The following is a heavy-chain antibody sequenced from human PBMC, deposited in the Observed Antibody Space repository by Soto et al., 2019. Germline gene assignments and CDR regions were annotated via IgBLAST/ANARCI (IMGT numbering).Heavy chain of an antibody. CDR1: GGTFSSYA. CDR2: IIPIFGTA. V-gene: IGHV1-69*01. D-gene: IGHD3-22*01. J-gene: IGHJ3*02. CDR3: AQSDYYDSSSIPTGDAFDI. Sequence: QVQLVQSGAEVKKPGSSVKVSCKASGGTFSSYAISWVRQAPGQGLEWVGGIIPIFGTANYAQKFQGRVTITADESTGTAYIELSSLRSEDTAVYYCAQSDYYDSSSIPTGDAFDIWGQGTMVTVSS.